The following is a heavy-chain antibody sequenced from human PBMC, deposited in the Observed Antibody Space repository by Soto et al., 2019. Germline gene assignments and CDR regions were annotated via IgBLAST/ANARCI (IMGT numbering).Heavy chain of an antibody. CDR1: GGSFSGYY. V-gene: IGHV4-34*01. Sequence: SETLSLTCAVYGGSFSGYYWSWIRQPPGKGLEWIGEINHSGSTNYNPSLKSRVTISVDTSKNQFSLKLSSVTAADTAVYYCARGVRCSGGSCYIDYYYYYYYMDVWGKGTTVTVSS. J-gene: IGHJ6*03. D-gene: IGHD2-15*01. CDR2: INHSGST. CDR3: ARGVRCSGGSCYIDYYYYYYYMDV.